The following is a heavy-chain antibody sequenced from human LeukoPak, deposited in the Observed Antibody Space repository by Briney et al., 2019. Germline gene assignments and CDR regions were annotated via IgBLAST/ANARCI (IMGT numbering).Heavy chain of an antibody. D-gene: IGHD3-10*01. CDR2: IYTSGST. CDR3: ARGRYYYGSGNYFDY. J-gene: IGHJ4*02. CDR1: GGSISSGSYY. Sequence: SQTLSLTCTVSGGSISSGSYYWSWIRQPAGKGLEWIGRIYTSGSTNYNPSLKSRVTISVDTSKNQFSLKLSSVTAAATAVYYCARGRYYYGSGNYFDYWGQGTLVTVSS. V-gene: IGHV4-61*02.